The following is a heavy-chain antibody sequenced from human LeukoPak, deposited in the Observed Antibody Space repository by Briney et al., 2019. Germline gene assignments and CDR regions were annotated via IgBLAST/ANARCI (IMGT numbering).Heavy chain of an antibody. Sequence: ASVKVSCKASGYTFTSYGISGVRQAPGQGLEWMGWISAYNGNTNYAQKLQGRVTMTTDTSTSTAYMELRSLRSDDTAVYYCARDRLDYYYGSSFLDYWGQGTLVTVSS. J-gene: IGHJ4*02. CDR2: ISAYNGNT. CDR1: GYTFTSYG. CDR3: ARDRLDYYYGSSFLDY. V-gene: IGHV1-18*01. D-gene: IGHD3-10*01.